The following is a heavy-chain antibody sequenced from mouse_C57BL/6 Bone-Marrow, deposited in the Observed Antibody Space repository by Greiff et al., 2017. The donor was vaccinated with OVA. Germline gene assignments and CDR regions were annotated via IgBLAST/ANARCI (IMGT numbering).Heavy chain of an antibody. CDR2: IWGGGST. V-gene: IGHV2-9*01. Sequence: VKLMESGPGLVAPSQSLSITCTVSGFSLTSYGVDWVRQPPGKGLEWLGVIWGGGSTNYNSALMSRLSISKDNSKSQVFLKMNSLQTDDTAMYYCAKQGDYYGSSYDWYFDVWGTGTTVTVSS. J-gene: IGHJ1*03. CDR3: AKQGDYYGSSYDWYFDV. D-gene: IGHD1-1*01. CDR1: GFSLTSYG.